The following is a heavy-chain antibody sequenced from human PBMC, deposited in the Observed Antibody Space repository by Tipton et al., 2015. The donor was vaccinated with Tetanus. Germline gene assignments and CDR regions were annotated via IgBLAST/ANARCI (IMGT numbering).Heavy chain of an antibody. V-gene: IGHV4-39*07. CDR2: VYYSGST. D-gene: IGHD2-15*01. CDR3: ARVEEGYCSGGTCYFAD. Sequence: TLSLTCTVSGGSISTSSYFWGWIRQPPGRGLEWIGTVYYSGSTYYNPSLESRVTISVDTSKNQFSLKLSSVTAADTAVYYCARVEEGYCSGGTCYFADWGRGTLVTVSS. J-gene: IGHJ4*02. CDR1: GGSISTSSYF.